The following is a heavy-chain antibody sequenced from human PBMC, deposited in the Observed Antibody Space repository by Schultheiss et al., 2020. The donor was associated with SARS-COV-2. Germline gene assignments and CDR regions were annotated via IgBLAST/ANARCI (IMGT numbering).Heavy chain of an antibody. CDR1: GGSFSGYY. CDR2: INHSGST. J-gene: IGHJ3*02. D-gene: IGHD4-23*01. CDR3: ARGDYGGNSGSAFDI. V-gene: IGHV4-34*01. Sequence: SETLSLTCAVYGGSFSGYYWSWIRQPPGKGLEWIGEINHSGSTNYNPSLKSRVTISVDRSKNQFSLKLSSVTAADTAVYYCARGDYGGNSGSAFDIWGQGTMVTVSS.